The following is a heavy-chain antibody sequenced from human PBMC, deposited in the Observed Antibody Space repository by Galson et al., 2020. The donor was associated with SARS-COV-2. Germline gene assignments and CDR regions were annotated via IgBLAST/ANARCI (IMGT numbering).Heavy chain of an antibody. Sequence: KMSGPTLVKPTQTLTLTCSFAGTSLTVRGVHVGWFRQPPGKALEWLALIYWDDDKHYSPSLQSTLTVTKDPSENHVALTMTNMDLVDTATYFCEHRRGGWGANSGHDAFDIWGQGIMVTVSS. D-gene: IGHD1-26*01. CDR2: IYWDDDK. J-gene: IGHJ3*02. CDR3: EHRRGGWGANSGHDAFDI. CDR1: GTSLTVRGVH. V-gene: IGHV2-5*02.